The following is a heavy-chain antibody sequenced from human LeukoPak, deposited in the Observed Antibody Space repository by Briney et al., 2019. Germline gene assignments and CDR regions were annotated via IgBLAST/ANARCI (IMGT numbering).Heavy chain of an antibody. CDR3: AKVIPLDY. Sequence: GGSLRLSCAASGFTFSTYAMHWVRQAPGKGLEWVAVILYHGSNQFYADSVKGRFTISRDNSKNTLYLQMNSLRAEDTAVYYCAKVIPLDYWGQGTLVTVSS. CDR2: ILYHGSNQ. J-gene: IGHJ4*02. V-gene: IGHV3-30*04. CDR1: GFTFSTYA.